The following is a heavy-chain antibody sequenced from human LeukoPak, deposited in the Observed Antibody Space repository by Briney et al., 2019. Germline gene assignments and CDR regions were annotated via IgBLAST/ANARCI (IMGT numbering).Heavy chain of an antibody. V-gene: IGHV4-34*01. J-gene: IGHJ6*03. CDR3: ARGRMNYYYMDV. CDR2: INHSGST. Sequence: PSETLSLTCAVYGGSFSGYYWSWIRQPPGKGLEWIGEINHSGSTNYNPSLKSRVTISVDTSKNQFSLKLSSVTAADTAVYYCARGRMNYYYMDVWGKGTTVTVSS. CDR1: GGSFSGYY. D-gene: IGHD1-14*01.